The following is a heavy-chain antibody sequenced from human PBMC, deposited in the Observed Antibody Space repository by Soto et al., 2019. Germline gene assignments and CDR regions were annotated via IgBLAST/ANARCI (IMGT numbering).Heavy chain of an antibody. V-gene: IGHV4-4*07. CDR2: IYTSGST. CDR1: GGSISSYY. D-gene: IGHD6-6*01. J-gene: IGHJ6*02. Sequence: SETLSLTCTVSGGSISSYYWSWIRQPAGKGLEWIGRIYTSGSTNYNPSLKSRVTMSVDTSKNQFSLKLSSVTAADTAVYYCARVRIAARTGAYGMDVWGPGTTVTV. CDR3: ARVRIAARTGAYGMDV.